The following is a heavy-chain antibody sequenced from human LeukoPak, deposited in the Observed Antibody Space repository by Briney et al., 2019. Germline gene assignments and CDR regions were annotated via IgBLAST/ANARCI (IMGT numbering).Heavy chain of an antibody. CDR3: ARVLDSGHYDFWSGYSYYYYGMDV. J-gene: IGHJ6*02. V-gene: IGHV1-18*04. CDR1: GYTFTSYY. D-gene: IGHD3-3*01. Sequence: ASVKVSCKASGYTFTSYYIHWVRQAPGQGLEWMGWISAYNGNTNYAQKLQGRVTMTTDTSTSTAYMELRSLRSDDTAVYYCARVLDSGHYDFWSGYSYYYYGMDVWGQGTTVTVSS. CDR2: ISAYNGNT.